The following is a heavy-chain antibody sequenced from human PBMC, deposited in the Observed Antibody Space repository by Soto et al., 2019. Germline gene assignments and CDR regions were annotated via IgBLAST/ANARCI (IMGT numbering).Heavy chain of an antibody. CDR1: GFSLSTSGVG. Sequence: QITLKESGPTLVKPTQTLTLTCTFSGFSLSTSGVGVGWIRQPPGKALEWLALIYWNDDKRYSPSLKSRLTITKDTSKNQVVLTMTNMDPVDTATYYCAHRRAVAVAGTTDYWGQGTLVTVSS. CDR3: AHRRAVAVAGTTDY. V-gene: IGHV2-5*01. CDR2: IYWNDDK. D-gene: IGHD6-19*01. J-gene: IGHJ4*02.